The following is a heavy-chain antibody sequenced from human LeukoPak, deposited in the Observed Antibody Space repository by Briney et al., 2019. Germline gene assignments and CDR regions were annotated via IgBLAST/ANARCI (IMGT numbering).Heavy chain of an antibody. Sequence: SESLSLTCTVSGYSISSGYYWGWIRQPAGKGLEWIGRIHDNGDSNQNPSLKSRITMALDTSTNQVSLKLTSVTAADTAVYYCARAPSGCGGTCPSDHWGPGTLVTVSS. CDR1: GYSISSGYY. CDR3: ARAPSGCGGTCPSDH. V-gene: IGHV4-38-2*02. J-gene: IGHJ5*02. CDR2: IHDNGDS. D-gene: IGHD2-15*01.